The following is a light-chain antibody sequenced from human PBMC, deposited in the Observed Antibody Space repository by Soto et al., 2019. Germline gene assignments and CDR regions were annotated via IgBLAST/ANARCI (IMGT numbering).Light chain of an antibody. J-gene: IGKJ2*01. CDR2: RAS. Sequence: DIQMSQSPSTLSPSVGDRVTISCRASQSISNWLAWYQQKPGEAPELQIYRASNLQSGVPSRFSGSGSGTEFTLTISSLQTDDFATYYCQQYHRYPYSFGPGTKLEI. V-gene: IGKV1-5*03. CDR3: QQYHRYPYS. CDR1: QSISNW.